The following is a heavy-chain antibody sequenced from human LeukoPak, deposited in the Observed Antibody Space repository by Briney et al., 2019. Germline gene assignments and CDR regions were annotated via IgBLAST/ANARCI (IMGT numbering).Heavy chain of an antibody. D-gene: IGHD5-12*01. CDR2: IYYSGST. V-gene: IGHV4-59*01. Sequence: SETLSLTCTVSGGSISSYYWSWIRQPPGKGLEWIGYIYYSGSTNHNPSLKSRVTISVDTSKNQFSLKLSSVTAADTAVYYCASVYGGSKKLDYWGQGTLVTVSS. CDR1: GGSISSYY. CDR3: ASVYGGSKKLDY. J-gene: IGHJ4*02.